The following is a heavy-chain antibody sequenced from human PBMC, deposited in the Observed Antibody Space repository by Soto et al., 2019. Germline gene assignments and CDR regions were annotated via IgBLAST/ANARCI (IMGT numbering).Heavy chain of an antibody. V-gene: IGHV4-38-2*02. J-gene: IGHJ4*02. CDR1: SFSISSGYY. Sequence: LSLTCAVSSFSISSGYYWGWVRQPPGKGLEWIGSIYHSGTTNYSPSLKSRVTISIDTSKNQFSLTLRSVTAADAAVYYCARETRLGDYFDYWGQGTLVTVSS. D-gene: IGHD1-26*01. CDR2: IYHSGTT. CDR3: ARETRLGDYFDY.